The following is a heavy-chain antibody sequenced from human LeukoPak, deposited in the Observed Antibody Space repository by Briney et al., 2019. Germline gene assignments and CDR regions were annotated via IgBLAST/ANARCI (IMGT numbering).Heavy chain of an antibody. V-gene: IGHV4-59*01. D-gene: IGHD6-6*01. CDR1: GGSISSYY. Sequence: SETLSLTCTASGGSISSYYWSWIRQPPGKGLEWIGYIYYSGSTNYNPSLKSRVTISVDTSKNQFSLKLSSVTAADTAVYYCARGLDPGEQLVTWGQGTLVTVSS. J-gene: IGHJ5*02. CDR3: ARGLDPGEQLVT. CDR2: IYYSGST.